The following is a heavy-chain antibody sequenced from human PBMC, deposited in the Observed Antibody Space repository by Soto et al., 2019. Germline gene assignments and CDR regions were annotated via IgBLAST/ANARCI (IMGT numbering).Heavy chain of an antibody. CDR2: IIPIFGTA. CDR3: ARDRLGGTTVTNLNWFDP. J-gene: IGHJ5*02. Sequence: SVKVSCKASGGTFSSYAISWVRQAPGQGLEWMGGIIPIFGTANYAQKFQGRVTITADESTSTAYMELSSLRSEDTAVYYCARDRLGGTTVTNLNWFDPWGQGTLVTVSS. V-gene: IGHV1-69*13. CDR1: GGTFSSYA. D-gene: IGHD4-4*01.